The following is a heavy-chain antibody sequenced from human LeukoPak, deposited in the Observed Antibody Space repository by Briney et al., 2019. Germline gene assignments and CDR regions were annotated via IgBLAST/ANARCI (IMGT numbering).Heavy chain of an antibody. CDR2: IYSGGGT. J-gene: IGHJ4*02. CDR1: GFSVSSNY. V-gene: IGHV3-53*01. Sequence: GGSLRLSCAASGFSVSSNYMSWVRQAPGKGLEWVSVIYSGGGTYYADSVKGRFTISRDNSKNTLYLQMNSLRADDTAVYYCARALQVTISPTGNWGQGTLVTVSS. D-gene: IGHD3-3*01. CDR3: ARALQVTISPTGN.